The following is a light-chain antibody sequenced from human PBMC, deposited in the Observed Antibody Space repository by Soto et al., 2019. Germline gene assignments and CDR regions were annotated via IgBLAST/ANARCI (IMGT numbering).Light chain of an antibody. CDR3: SSYTGSTSLVYV. CDR1: SSDVGRYNF. Sequence: QSALAQPASVSGSPGQSISISCTGTSSDVGRYNFVSWYQQRPGKAPKLIIYDVANRPSGVSTRFSGSKSGNTASLTISGLQAEDEADYYCSSYTGSTSLVYVFGTGTKLNVL. CDR2: DVA. J-gene: IGLJ1*01. V-gene: IGLV2-14*03.